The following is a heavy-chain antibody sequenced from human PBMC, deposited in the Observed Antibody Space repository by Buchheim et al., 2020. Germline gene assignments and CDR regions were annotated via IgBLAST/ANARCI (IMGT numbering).Heavy chain of an antibody. CDR2: IIPILGIA. CDR1: GGTFSSYT. Sequence: QVQLVQSGAEVKKPGSSVKVSCKASGGTFSSYTISWVRQAPGQGLEWMGRIIPILGIANYAQKFQGRVTITADKSTSTAYMELSSLRSEDTAVYYCAREDYYGSGSDQNYFDYWGQGTL. D-gene: IGHD3-10*01. CDR3: AREDYYGSGSDQNYFDY. J-gene: IGHJ4*02. V-gene: IGHV1-69*08.